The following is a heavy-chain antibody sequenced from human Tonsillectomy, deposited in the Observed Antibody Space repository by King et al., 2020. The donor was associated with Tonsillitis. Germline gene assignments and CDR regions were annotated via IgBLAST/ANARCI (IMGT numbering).Heavy chain of an antibody. CDR2: IRSKANGGTT. CDR1: GFTFGDYA. CDR3: PRGRRD. V-gene: IGHV3-49*03. Sequence: EVQLVESGGGLVQPGRSLRLSCTGSGFTFGDYALNWFRQSPEKGLEWVGFIRSKANGGTTESAASVKGRFTISRDDSKSIAYLQMNSLKSEDTAVYYCPRGRRDWGQGTLVTVAS. J-gene: IGHJ4*02.